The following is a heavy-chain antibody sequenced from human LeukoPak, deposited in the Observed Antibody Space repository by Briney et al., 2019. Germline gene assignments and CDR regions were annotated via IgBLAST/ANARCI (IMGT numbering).Heavy chain of an antibody. CDR2: IYYSGST. CDR1: GGSISSYY. Sequence: SEPLSLTCTVSGGSISSYYWSWIRQPTGKGLEWIGYIYYSGSTNYNTSLKSRVTISVDTSKEQFSLKLSSVTAADTAVYYCARDMADYYDSSGINWFDPWGQGTLVTVSS. D-gene: IGHD3-22*01. CDR3: ARDMADYYDSSGINWFDP. J-gene: IGHJ5*02. V-gene: IGHV4-59*01.